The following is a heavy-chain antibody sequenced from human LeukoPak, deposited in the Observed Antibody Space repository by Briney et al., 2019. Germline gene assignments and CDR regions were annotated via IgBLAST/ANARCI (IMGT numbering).Heavy chain of an antibody. V-gene: IGHV1-8*01. CDR1: GYTFTSYD. J-gene: IGHJ4*02. CDR3: ARDRYYDSSGYWEDYFDY. Sequence: ASVKVSCKASGYTFTSYDINWVRQATGQGLEWMGWMKPNSGNTGYAQKFQGRVTMTRNTSISTAYMELSSLRSEDTAVYYCARDRYYDSSGYWEDYFDYWGQGTLVTVSS. D-gene: IGHD3-22*01. CDR2: MKPNSGNT.